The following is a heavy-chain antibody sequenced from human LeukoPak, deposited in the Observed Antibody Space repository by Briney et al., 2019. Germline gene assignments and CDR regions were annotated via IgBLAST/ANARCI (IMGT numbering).Heavy chain of an antibody. Sequence: SETLSLTCTVSGGSINNYYWSWIRQPPEKGLEWIGHISYSGNTNYNSSLRSRVTISVDTSNNQFSLRLSSVTAADTAVYYCARDSYTGSHFEDTFDIWGQGTMVTVSS. V-gene: IGHV4-59*01. D-gene: IGHD1-26*01. CDR2: ISYSGNT. CDR1: GGSINNYY. J-gene: IGHJ3*02. CDR3: ARDSYTGSHFEDTFDI.